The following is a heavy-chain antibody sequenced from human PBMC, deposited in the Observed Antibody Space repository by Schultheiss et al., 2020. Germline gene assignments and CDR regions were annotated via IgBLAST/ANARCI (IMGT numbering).Heavy chain of an antibody. V-gene: IGHV3-30*18. CDR2: ISYDGYYK. CDR1: GFTFSNAW. D-gene: IGHD2-2*01. J-gene: IGHJ6*02. CDR3: AKDQGGYCTSSSCQQNGMDV. Sequence: GESLKISCAASGFTFSNAWMNWVRQAPGKGLEWVAGISYDGYYKYYADSVKGRFTISRDASSYTLFLQMNSLRGGDSALYYCAKDQGGYCTSSSCQQNGMDVWGQGTTVTVSS.